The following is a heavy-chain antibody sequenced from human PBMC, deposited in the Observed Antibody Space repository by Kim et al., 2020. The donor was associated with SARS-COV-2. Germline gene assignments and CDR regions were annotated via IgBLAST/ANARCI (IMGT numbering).Heavy chain of an antibody. Sequence: NPSLKSRVTISVDTSKNQFSLNLSSVTAADTAVYYCARHYYDSSGYPPAYWGQGTLVTVSS. J-gene: IGHJ4*02. CDR3: ARHYYDSSGYPPAY. V-gene: IGHV4-39*07. D-gene: IGHD3-22*01.